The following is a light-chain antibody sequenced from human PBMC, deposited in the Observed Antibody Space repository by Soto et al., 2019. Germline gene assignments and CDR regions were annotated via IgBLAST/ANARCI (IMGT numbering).Light chain of an antibody. V-gene: IGLV2-11*01. CDR2: DVS. Sequence: QSALTQPRSVSGSPGQSVTISCTGTSRDVGGYNYVSWYQQHPGKAPKLMIYDVSTRPSGVPDRFSGSKSGNTASLTISGLQAEDEADYYCCSYAGSYTSPYVFGTGTKLTAL. CDR1: SRDVGGYNY. J-gene: IGLJ1*01. CDR3: CSYAGSYTSPYV.